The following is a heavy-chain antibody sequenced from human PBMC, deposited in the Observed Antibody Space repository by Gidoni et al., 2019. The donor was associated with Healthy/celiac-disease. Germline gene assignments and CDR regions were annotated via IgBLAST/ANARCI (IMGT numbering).Heavy chain of an antibody. CDR2: LSYDGSYK. Sequence: QVQLVESGGGVVQPGRCLRLSCAASGVTFSGYAMHWVRQAPGKGLGGVAVLSYDGSYKYYEDSVKGRFTISRDNSKNTLYLKMNSLRAEDTAVYYCAREYYYDWGGAFDIWGQGTMVTVSS. CDR1: GVTFSGYA. J-gene: IGHJ3*02. D-gene: IGHD3-22*01. CDR3: AREYYYDWGGAFDI. V-gene: IGHV3-30*01.